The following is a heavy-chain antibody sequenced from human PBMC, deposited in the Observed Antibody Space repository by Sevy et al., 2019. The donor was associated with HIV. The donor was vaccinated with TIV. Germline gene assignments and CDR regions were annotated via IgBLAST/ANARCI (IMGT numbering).Heavy chain of an antibody. D-gene: IGHD6-19*01. CDR3: ARLTNSGWYKIDY. CDR1: GGSISGNTYY. J-gene: IGHJ4*02. V-gene: IGHV4-39*01. Sequence: SETLSLTCTVSGGSISGNTYYWGWIRQPPGKGLEWIGNVYNGGSTYYNPSLKSRLTLGVDTSRNQFSLKLRSVTAADTAVYYCARLTNSGWYKIDYWGQGTLVTVSS. CDR2: VYNGGST.